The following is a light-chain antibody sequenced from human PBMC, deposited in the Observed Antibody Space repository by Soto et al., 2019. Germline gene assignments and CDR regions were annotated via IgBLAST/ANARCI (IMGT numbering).Light chain of an antibody. CDR1: QNVNIN. CDR3: QQYNDWPRT. V-gene: IGKV3-15*01. Sequence: EIMLTQSPATLSVSPGERVTLSCRASQNVNINLAWYQHKPGQAPRLLLYGASNRATDIPVKFTGSGSGTEFTLTISSLQSEDFAVYYCQQYNDWPRTFGQGTKVAI. CDR2: GAS. J-gene: IGKJ1*01.